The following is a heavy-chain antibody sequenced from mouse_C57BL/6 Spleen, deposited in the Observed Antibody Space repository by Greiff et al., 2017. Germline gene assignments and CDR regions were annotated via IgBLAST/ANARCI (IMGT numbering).Heavy chain of an antibody. J-gene: IGHJ4*01. CDR3: ARDYGGAYYAMDY. CDR2: INPNNGGT. V-gene: IGHV1-18*01. D-gene: IGHD2-4*01. CDR1: GYTFTDYN. Sequence: EVQLQQSGPELVKPGASVKIPCKASGYTFTDYNMDWVKQSHGKSLELIGDINPNNGGTIYNQKFKGKATLTVDKSSSTAYMELRRLTSEDTAVYYCARDYGGAYYAMDYWGQGTSVTVSS.